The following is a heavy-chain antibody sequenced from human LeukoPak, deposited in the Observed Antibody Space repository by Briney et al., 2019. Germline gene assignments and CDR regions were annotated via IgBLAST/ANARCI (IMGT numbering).Heavy chain of an antibody. CDR2: INPSGGST. CDR3: ARDERWLQYYFDY. V-gene: IGHV1-46*01. CDR1: GYTFTSYY. J-gene: IGHJ4*02. Sequence: GASVKVSCKASGYTFTSYYMHWVRQAPGQGLEWMGIINPSGGSTSYAQKFQGRVTMTRDTSISTAYMELSRLRSDDTAVYYCARDERWLQYYFDYWGQGTLVTVSS. D-gene: IGHD5-24*01.